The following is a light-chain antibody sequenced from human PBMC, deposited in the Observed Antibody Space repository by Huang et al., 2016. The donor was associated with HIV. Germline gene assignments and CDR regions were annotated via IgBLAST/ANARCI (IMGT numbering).Light chain of an antibody. CDR1: QSVSSN. CDR3: HQYNNWPPVT. V-gene: IGKV3-15*01. CDR2: GAS. J-gene: IGKJ1*01. Sequence: EIVMTQSPATLSVSPGERATLSRRASQSVSSNLAWYQQKPGQAPRLLIYGASTRAPGIPARFSGSLSWTEFTLTISSLQSEDFAVYYCHQYNNWPPVTFGQGTKVEIK.